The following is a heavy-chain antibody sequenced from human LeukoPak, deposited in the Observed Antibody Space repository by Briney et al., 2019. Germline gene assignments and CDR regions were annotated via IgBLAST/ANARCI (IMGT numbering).Heavy chain of an antibody. Sequence: PSETLSLTCTVSGVSISSGGYYWNWIRQPPGKGLEWIGRIYTSGSTNYNPSLKSRVTMSVDTSKNQFSLKLSSVTAADTAVYYCARELYAIRGGYYFDYWGQGTLVTVSS. CDR1: GVSISSGGYY. J-gene: IGHJ4*02. CDR3: ARELYAIRGGYYFDY. D-gene: IGHD2-8*01. V-gene: IGHV4-61*02. CDR2: IYTSGST.